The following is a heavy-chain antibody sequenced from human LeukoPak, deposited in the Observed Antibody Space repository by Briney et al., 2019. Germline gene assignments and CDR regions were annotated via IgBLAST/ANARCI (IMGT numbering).Heavy chain of an antibody. V-gene: IGHV4-38-2*02. Sequence: PSETLSLTCTVSGYSISSGYYWGWIRQPPGKGLEWIGYIYYSGSTNYNPSLKSRVTISVDTSKNQFSLELSSVTAADTAVYYCARDCWYYYDSSGYYYFDYWGQGTLVTVSS. CDR3: ARDCWYYYDSSGYYYFDY. CDR2: IYYSGST. J-gene: IGHJ4*02. CDR1: GYSISSGYY. D-gene: IGHD3-22*01.